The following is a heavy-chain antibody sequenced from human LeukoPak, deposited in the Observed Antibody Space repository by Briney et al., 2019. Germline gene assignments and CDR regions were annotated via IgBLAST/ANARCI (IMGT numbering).Heavy chain of an antibody. CDR2: ISAYNGNT. Sequence: PSVKVSCKASGYTFTNYGISWVRQAPGQGLEWMGWISAYNGNTNYAQKLQGRVTMTTDSSTTTAYMELRSLRSDDTAVYYCARMSINYYAMDVWGQGTTVTVSS. D-gene: IGHD5/OR15-5a*01. J-gene: IGHJ6*02. CDR3: ARMSINYYAMDV. V-gene: IGHV1-18*01. CDR1: GYTFTNYG.